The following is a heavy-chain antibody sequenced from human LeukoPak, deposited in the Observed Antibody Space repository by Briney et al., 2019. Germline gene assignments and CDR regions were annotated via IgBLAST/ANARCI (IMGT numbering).Heavy chain of an antibody. V-gene: IGHV3-74*01. CDR3: ARGSTQYSSGWYGLDY. CDR1: GFTFSSYW. J-gene: IGHJ4*02. Sequence: GGSLRLSCAASGFTFSSYWMHWVRQAPGKGLVWVSRVNSDGSSTTYADSVKGRFTISRDNAKNSLYLQMNSLRAEDTAVYYCARGSTQYSSGWYGLDYWGQGTLVTVSS. CDR2: VNSDGSST. D-gene: IGHD6-19*01.